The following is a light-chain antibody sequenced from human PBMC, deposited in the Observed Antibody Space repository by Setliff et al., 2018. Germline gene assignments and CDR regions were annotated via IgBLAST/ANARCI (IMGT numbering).Light chain of an antibody. J-gene: IGKJ1*01. V-gene: IGKV3-11*01. CDR2: DAS. Sequence: VVTQSPATLSLSPGERATLSCRASQSVSTYLVWYQQKPGQAPRLVIDDASKRATGIPARFSGSGSGTDFTLTISSLEPEDFAVYYCQQRSNWPWTFGQGTKV. CDR1: QSVSTY. CDR3: QQRSNWPWT.